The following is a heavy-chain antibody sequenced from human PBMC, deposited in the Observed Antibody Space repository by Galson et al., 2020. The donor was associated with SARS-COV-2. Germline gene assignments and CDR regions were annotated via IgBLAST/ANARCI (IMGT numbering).Heavy chain of an antibody. Sequence: GGSLRLSCAASGFTFSSYGMHWVHQAPGKGLEWVAVIWYDGSNKYYADSVKGRFTISRDNSKNTLYLQMNSLRAEDTAVYYCARGSTMVRGVIILYYYGMDVWGQGTTVTVSS. CDR2: IWYDGSNK. V-gene: IGHV3-33*01. D-gene: IGHD3-10*01. CDR1: GFTFSSYG. J-gene: IGHJ6*02. CDR3: ARGSTMVRGVIILYYYGMDV.